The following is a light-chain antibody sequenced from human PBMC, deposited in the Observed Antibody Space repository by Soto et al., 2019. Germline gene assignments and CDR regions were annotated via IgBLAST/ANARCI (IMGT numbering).Light chain of an antibody. V-gene: IGLV1-40*01. J-gene: IGLJ3*02. CDR1: NTNIGAGYD. CDR2: ANI. Sequence: QSVLTQPPSVSGAPGQRVSISCTGTNTNIGAGYDVNWYQLLPGTAPKLLIYANINRPLGVPDRFSGSKSGASAFLVITGLQAGDEVDYYCQSYDSSLSAWKVFGGGTKVTVL. CDR3: QSYDSSLSAWKV.